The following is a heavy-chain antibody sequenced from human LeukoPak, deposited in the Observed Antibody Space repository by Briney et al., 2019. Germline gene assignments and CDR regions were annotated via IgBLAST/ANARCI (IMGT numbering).Heavy chain of an antibody. D-gene: IGHD5-18*01. CDR1: GYTLSSYS. CDR3: ARDRGGYSYDYIRGHAFDI. CDR2: ISTYNGKT. V-gene: IGHV1-18*01. J-gene: IGHJ3*02. Sequence: AAVKVSRKASGYTLSSYSITWMRQAPGQGLEWVGWISTYNGKTNFAEKFQGRVTMTTDTSTSIVYMELRSLRSDDTAVYFCARDRGGYSYDYIRGHAFDIWGQGTKVTVSS.